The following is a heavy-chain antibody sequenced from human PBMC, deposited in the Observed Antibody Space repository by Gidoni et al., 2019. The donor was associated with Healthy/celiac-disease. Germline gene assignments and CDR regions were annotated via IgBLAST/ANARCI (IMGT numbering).Heavy chain of an antibody. CDR2: IYYSGST. Sequence: QLQLQESGPGLVKPSETLYLTCTVSGGSIRSSSYYWGWTRQPPGKGLEWIGSIYYSGSTYYNPSLKSRVTISVDTSKNQFSLRLSSVTAADTAVYYCASHPYGSGSYYSNYYYYYGRDVWGQGTTVTVSS. J-gene: IGHJ6*02. V-gene: IGHV4-39*01. D-gene: IGHD3-10*01. CDR3: ASHPYGSGSYYSNYYYYYGRDV. CDR1: GGSIRSSSYY.